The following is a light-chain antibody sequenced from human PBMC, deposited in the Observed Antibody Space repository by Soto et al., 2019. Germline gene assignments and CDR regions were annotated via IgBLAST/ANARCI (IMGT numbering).Light chain of an antibody. J-gene: IGKJ4*01. V-gene: IGKV3-20*01. CDR2: LTS. Sequence: EIVLTQSPGTLSLSPGERATLSCRASQSVKSNYLAWYQQKPGQPPTLLIHLTSTRATGIPDRFSGSGSGTDFTLTITRLEPDDFAVYYCQQYGDSRSFGGGTSVEI. CDR3: QQYGDSRS. CDR1: QSVKSNY.